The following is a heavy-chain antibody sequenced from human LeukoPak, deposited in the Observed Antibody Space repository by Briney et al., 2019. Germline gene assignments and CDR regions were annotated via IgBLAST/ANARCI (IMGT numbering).Heavy chain of an antibody. CDR3: ATGRPASLLDY. CDR1: GNTLSELS. Sequence: ASVKVSCKVSGNTLSELSMHWVRQAPGKGLEWMGGFDPEEGEPIYAQKFQGRVTMTDDTSTDTAYVEVTNLRSDDTAVYYCATGRPASLLDYWGQGTPVTVSS. J-gene: IGHJ4*02. V-gene: IGHV1-24*01. CDR2: FDPEEGEP.